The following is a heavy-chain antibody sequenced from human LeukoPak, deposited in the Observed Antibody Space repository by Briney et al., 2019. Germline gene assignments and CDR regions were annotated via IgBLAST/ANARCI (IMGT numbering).Heavy chain of an antibody. CDR3: ARDHERGPGSFDY. CDR2: IYYSGST. V-gene: IGHV4-59*01. CDR1: GGSISSYY. J-gene: IGHJ4*02. Sequence: KPSETLSLTCTVSGGSISSYYWSWIRQPPGKGLEWIGYIYYSGSTNYNPSLKSRVTISVDTSKNQFSLKLSSVTAADTAVYYCARDHERGPGSFDYWGQGTLVTVSS. D-gene: IGHD3-10*01.